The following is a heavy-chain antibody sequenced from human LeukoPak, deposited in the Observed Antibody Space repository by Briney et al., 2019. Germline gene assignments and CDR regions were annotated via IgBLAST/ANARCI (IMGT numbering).Heavy chain of an antibody. CDR1: GFTFSRFR. CDR2: INQDGSEI. CDR3: AKDLSQSRPYYMDV. J-gene: IGHJ6*03. Sequence: GGSLRLSCAASGFTFSRFRMSWVRQPPGKGLEWVANINQDGSEIYYVDSVKGRFTVSTDNAKNSLYLQMNSLRAEDTAVYYCAKDLSQSRPYYMDVWGKGTTVTVSS. V-gene: IGHV3-7*01.